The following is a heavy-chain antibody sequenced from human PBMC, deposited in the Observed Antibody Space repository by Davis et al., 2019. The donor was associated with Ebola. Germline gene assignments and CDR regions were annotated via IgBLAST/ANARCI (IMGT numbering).Heavy chain of an antibody. CDR2: TNHSGST. CDR1: GGSFSGYY. J-gene: IGHJ6*02. CDR3: ARDLRGGSPRYCSGGSCYYYYGMDV. Sequence: MPGGSLRLSCAVYGGSFSGYYWSWIRQPPGKGLEWIGETNHSGSTNYNPSLKSRVTISVDTSKNQFSLKLSSVTAADTAVYYCARDLRGGSPRYCSGGSCYYYYGMDVWGQGTTVTVSS. D-gene: IGHD2-15*01. V-gene: IGHV4-34*01.